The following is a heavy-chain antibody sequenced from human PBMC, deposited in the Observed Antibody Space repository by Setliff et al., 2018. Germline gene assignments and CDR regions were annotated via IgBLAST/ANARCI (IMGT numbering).Heavy chain of an antibody. CDR2: VYNTGTT. D-gene: IGHD6-25*01. J-gene: IGHJ5*01. Sequence: SETLSLTCRVSGGSISSGNYYWGWIRQPPGKGLEWIGRVYNTGTTNYNPSLKSRVTISISADTSNKSFSLNLFSVTAADTAVYYCVGRDFSGGDSWGHGTLVTVS. V-gene: IGHV4-39*02. CDR3: VGRDFSGGDS. CDR1: GGSISSGNYY.